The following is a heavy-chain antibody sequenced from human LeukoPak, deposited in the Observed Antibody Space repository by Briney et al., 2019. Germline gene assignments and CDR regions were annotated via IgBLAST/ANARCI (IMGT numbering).Heavy chain of an antibody. J-gene: IGHJ4*02. Sequence: PGGSLRLSCAASGFTFSSYGMTWVRQAPGKGLEWVANIKKDGSEKSYVDSVKGRFTVSRDNAKNSLFLQMNSLRAEDTAVYYCARRYYDRSGYYFDYWGQGTLVTVSS. CDR1: GFTFSSYG. V-gene: IGHV3-7*02. D-gene: IGHD3-22*01. CDR3: ARRYYDRSGYYFDY. CDR2: IKKDGSEK.